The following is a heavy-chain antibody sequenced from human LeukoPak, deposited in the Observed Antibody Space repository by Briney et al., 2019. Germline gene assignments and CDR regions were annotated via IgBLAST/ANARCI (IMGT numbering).Heavy chain of an antibody. V-gene: IGHV1-18*01. J-gene: IGHJ6*02. CDR2: SSVYNDNA. Sequence: ASMKVSCKASGYTFTGYGISWVRQAPGQGLEWMGWSSVYNDNANYAQKFQGRVTMTTDISTRTAYMELRSLRSDDTAVYYCARDLDGMDVWGQGTTVTVSS. CDR3: ARDLDGMDV. CDR1: GYTFTGYG.